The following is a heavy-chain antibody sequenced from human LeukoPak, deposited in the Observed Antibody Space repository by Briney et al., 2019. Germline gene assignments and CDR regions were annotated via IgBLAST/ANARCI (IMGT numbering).Heavy chain of an antibody. Sequence: GGSLRLSCAASGFTFSSYGMHWVRQAPGKGLEWVAFIRYDGSNKYYADSVKGRFTISRDNSKNTLYLQMNSLRAEDTAVYYCAEDSDGRSFGLGFDYWGQGTLVTVSS. CDR2: IRYDGSNK. V-gene: IGHV3-30*02. J-gene: IGHJ4*02. CDR1: GFTFSSYG. D-gene: IGHD1-26*01. CDR3: AEDSDGRSFGLGFDY.